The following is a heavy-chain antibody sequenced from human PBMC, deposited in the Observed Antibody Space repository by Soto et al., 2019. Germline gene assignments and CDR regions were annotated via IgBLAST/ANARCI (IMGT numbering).Heavy chain of an antibody. CDR3: ARTGITMVRGAKYYYYGMDV. Sequence: PSETLSLTCAVYGGSFSGYYWSWIRQPPGKGLEWIGEINHSGSTNYNPSLKSRVTISVDTSKNQFSLKLSSVTAADTAVYYCARTGITMVRGAKYYYYGMDVWGQGTTVTVSS. CDR2: INHSGST. CDR1: GGSFSGYY. V-gene: IGHV4-34*01. D-gene: IGHD3-10*01. J-gene: IGHJ6*02.